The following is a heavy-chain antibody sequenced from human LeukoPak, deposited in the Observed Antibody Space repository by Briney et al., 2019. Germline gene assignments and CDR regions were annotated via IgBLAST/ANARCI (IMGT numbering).Heavy chain of an antibody. CDR2: IYYSGST. V-gene: IGHV4-59*01. CDR3: ARGGSYVSFDY. D-gene: IGHD3-16*01. CDR1: GGSISSYY. Sequence: SETLSLTCTVSGGSISSYYWSWTRQPPGKGLEWIGYIYYSGSTNYDPSLKSRVTISVDTSKNQFSLKLSSVTAADTAVYYCARGGSYVSFDYWGQGTLVTVSS. J-gene: IGHJ4*02.